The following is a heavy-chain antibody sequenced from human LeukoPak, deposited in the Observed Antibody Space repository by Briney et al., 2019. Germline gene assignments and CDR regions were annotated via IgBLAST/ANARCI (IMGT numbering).Heavy chain of an antibody. Sequence: SVKVACKASGYTFTGYYVHWVRQAPGQGLEWMGRIIPILGIANYAQKFQGRVTITADKSTSTAYMELSSLRSEDTAVYYCAREWHSGSEGSYYYGMDVWGQGTTVTVSS. V-gene: IGHV1-69*04. J-gene: IGHJ6*02. CDR3: AREWHSGSEGSYYYGMDV. CDR1: GYTFTGYY. CDR2: IIPILGIA. D-gene: IGHD5-12*01.